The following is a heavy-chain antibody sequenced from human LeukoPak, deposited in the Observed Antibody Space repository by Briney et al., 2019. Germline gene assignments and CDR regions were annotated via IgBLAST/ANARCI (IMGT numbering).Heavy chain of an antibody. CDR1: GYSFTSSW. CDR2: IYPGDSDT. J-gene: IGHJ3*02. V-gene: IGHV5-51*01. Sequence: GESLKISCKGSGYSFTSSWIGWVRQMPGKDLDWMGIIYPGDSDTRYSPSFQGQVTISADKSISTAYLQWSSLKASDTAMYYCARSSGYYFSHGSGAFDIWGQGTMVTVSS. D-gene: IGHD3-22*01. CDR3: ARSSGYYFSHGSGAFDI.